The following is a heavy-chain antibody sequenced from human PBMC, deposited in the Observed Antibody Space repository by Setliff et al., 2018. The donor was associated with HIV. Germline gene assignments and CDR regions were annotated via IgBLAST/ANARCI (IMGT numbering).Heavy chain of an antibody. D-gene: IGHD3-10*01. J-gene: IGHJ4*02. Sequence: NPSETLSLTCTVSGGSISSYYWSWIRQPPGKGLEWIGYIYYSGSTYYNPSLKSRVTISVDTSKNQFSLKLSSVTAADTAVYYCARDRLTMVRGVILPQYYFDYWGQGTLVTVSS. CDR2: IYYSGST. CDR3: ARDRLTMVRGVILPQYYFDY. V-gene: IGHV4-59*12. CDR1: GGSISSYY.